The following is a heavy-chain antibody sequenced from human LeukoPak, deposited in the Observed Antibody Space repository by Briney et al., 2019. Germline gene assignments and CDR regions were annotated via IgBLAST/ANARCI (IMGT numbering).Heavy chain of an antibody. Sequence: NPSETLSLTCIVSGGSISSYYWSCIRQPPGKGLEWIGYIYYSGSTKYNPSLKSRVSISVDTSKNQFSLKLSSVTAADTAVYYCARGAGAGYNLQPFDYWGQGTLVTVSS. CDR2: IYYSGST. J-gene: IGHJ4*02. CDR3: ARGAGAGYNLQPFDY. CDR1: GGSISSYY. V-gene: IGHV4-59*08. D-gene: IGHD5-24*01.